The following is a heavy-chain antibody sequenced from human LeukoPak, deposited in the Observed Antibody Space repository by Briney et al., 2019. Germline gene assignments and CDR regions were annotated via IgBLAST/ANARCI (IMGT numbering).Heavy chain of an antibody. J-gene: IGHJ4*02. CDR2: IRHDETNS. V-gene: IGHV3-33*04. Sequence: GGSLRLSCAVSGFNLNSYAMHWVRQARGKGREGVAVIRHDETNSFYAGSVQGRFTISRDTSKKLLYLQMNSLRVEDTAVYYCAKEYTPSSPLGELDSWGQGTLVTVSS. CDR1: GFNLNSYA. D-gene: IGHD6-6*01. CDR3: AKEYTPSSPLGELDS.